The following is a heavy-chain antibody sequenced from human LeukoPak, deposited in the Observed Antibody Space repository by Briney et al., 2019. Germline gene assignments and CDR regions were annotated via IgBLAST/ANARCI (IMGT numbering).Heavy chain of an antibody. J-gene: IGHJ4*02. CDR2: ISGSGGST. V-gene: IGHV3-23*01. CDR3: AKGDIVVVPAAHTFDY. Sequence: PGGSLRLSCAASGFTFSSYAMSWVRQAPGKGLELVSAISGSGGSTYYADSVKGRFTISRDNSKNTLYLQMNSLRAEDTAVYYCAKGDIVVVPAAHTFDYWGQGTLVTVSS. D-gene: IGHD2-2*01. CDR1: GFTFSSYA.